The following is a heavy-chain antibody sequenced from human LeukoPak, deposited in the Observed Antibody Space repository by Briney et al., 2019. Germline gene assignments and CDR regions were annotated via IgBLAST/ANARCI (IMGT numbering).Heavy chain of an antibody. CDR1: GASISSYY. D-gene: IGHD6-13*01. Sequence: SETLSLTCAVAGASISSYYWSWIRQPPGKGLECIGYSYYSGSTNYNPPLKSRVTISVDTSKNQFSLKLSSVTPADTAVYYCARQKQQLVYNLYYYYYMDVWGKGTTVTISS. V-gene: IGHV4-59*08. CDR2: SYYSGST. J-gene: IGHJ6*03. CDR3: ARQKQQLVYNLYYYYYMDV.